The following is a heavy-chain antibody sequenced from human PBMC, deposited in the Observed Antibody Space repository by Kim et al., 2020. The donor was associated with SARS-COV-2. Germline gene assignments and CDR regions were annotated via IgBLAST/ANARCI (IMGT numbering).Heavy chain of an antibody. CDR1: GYTFTSYD. CDR3: ARGLGTYYYDSSGYSYDY. Sequence: ASVKVSCKASGYTFTSYDINWVRQATGQGLEWMGWMNPNSGNTGYAQKFQGRVTMTRNTSISTAYMELSSLRSEDTAVYYCARGLGTYYYDSSGYSYDYWGQGTLVTVSS. CDR2: MNPNSGNT. J-gene: IGHJ4*02. D-gene: IGHD3-22*01. V-gene: IGHV1-8*01.